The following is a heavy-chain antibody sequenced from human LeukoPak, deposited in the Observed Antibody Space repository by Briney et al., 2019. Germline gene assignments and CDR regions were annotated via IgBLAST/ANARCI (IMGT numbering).Heavy chain of an antibody. J-gene: IGHJ4*02. Sequence: GGSLRLSCAASGFIFSTHGMHWVRQAPGKGLEWVSLISYDGSTKYYADSVEGRFTISRDNSKSTLYLQLNSLRVEDTAVYYCAKDRHFYGAGTYYNLDYWGQGTLVTVSS. CDR3: AKDRHFYGAGTYYNLDY. D-gene: IGHD3-10*01. V-gene: IGHV3-30*18. CDR1: GFIFSTHG. CDR2: ISYDGSTK.